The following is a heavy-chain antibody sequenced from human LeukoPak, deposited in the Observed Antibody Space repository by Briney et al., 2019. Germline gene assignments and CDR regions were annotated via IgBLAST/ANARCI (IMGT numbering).Heavy chain of an antibody. CDR1: GGSFSGYY. J-gene: IGHJ4*02. Sequence: PSETLSLTCAVYGGSFSGYYWSWIRQPPGKGLEWIGEINHSGSTNYNPSLKSRVTISVDTSKNQFSLKLSSVTAADTAVYYCARVYKWGYQLLYYFDYWDQGTLVTVSS. CDR3: ARVYKWGYQLLYYFDY. D-gene: IGHD2-2*01. V-gene: IGHV4-34*01. CDR2: INHSGST.